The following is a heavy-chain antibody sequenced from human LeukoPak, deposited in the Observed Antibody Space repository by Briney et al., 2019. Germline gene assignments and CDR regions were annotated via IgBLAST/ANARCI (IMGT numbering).Heavy chain of an antibody. V-gene: IGHV1-2*02. J-gene: IGHJ6*03. CDR2: INPNSGDT. Sequence: GASVKVSCKASGYSFTGYYMHWVRQAPGQGLEWMGWINPNSGDTKYAQKFQGRVTMTRDTSISTAYMELTRLRSDDTAVYYCARGGLRVMVYRLYYMDVWGKGTTATVSS. CDR3: ARGGLRVMVYRLYYMDV. CDR1: GYSFTGYY. D-gene: IGHD2-8*01.